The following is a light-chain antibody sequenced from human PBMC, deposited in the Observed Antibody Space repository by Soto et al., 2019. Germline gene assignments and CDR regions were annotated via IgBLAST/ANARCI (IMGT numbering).Light chain of an antibody. Sequence: QSALTQPASVSGSPGQSITISCTGTSSDVGGYYSVSWYQQHPGKVPKLMIYDVSNRPSGVSNRFSGSKSGNTASLTISGLQAEDEADYYCSSYTSSSTLVFGTGTKLTVL. J-gene: IGLJ1*01. V-gene: IGLV2-14*01. CDR1: SSDVGGYYS. CDR2: DVS. CDR3: SSYTSSSTLV.